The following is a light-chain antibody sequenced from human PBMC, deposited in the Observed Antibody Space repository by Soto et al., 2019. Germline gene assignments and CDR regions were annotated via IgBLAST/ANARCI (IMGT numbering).Light chain of an antibody. J-gene: IGLJ1*01. CDR1: SSDVGGFNS. CDR3: SSYSDTTTRV. CDR2: GVS. Sequence: QSALTQPASVSGSPGRSITISCTGTSSDVGGFNSVSWYQLYPGKAPKLIIYGVSNRPSGVSRRFSGSKSGNTASLTISGLRAEDEAEYYCSSYSDTTTRVFGTGTKLTVL. V-gene: IGLV2-14*03.